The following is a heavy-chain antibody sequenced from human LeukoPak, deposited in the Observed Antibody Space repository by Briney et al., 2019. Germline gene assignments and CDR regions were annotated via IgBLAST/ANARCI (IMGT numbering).Heavy chain of an antibody. CDR3: ARGRQQLAHAFDY. CDR2: IYYSGST. Sequence: SETPSLTCTVSGGSISSHYWSWIRQPPGKGLEWIGYIYYSGSTNYNPSLKSRVTISVDTSKNQFSLKLSSVTAADTAVYYCARGRQQLAHAFDYWGQGTLVTVSS. J-gene: IGHJ4*02. V-gene: IGHV4-59*11. D-gene: IGHD6-13*01. CDR1: GGSISSHY.